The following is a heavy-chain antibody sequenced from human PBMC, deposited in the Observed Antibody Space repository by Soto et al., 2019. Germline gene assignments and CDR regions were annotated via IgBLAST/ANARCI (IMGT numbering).Heavy chain of an antibody. CDR2: IYSSGRT. D-gene: IGHD6-25*01. J-gene: IGHJ3*02. V-gene: IGHV4-39*01. CDR1: GVSISSSTQY. Sequence: SETLSLTCIVSGVSISSSTQYWGWIRQPPGKGLEWLASIYSSGRTYYNPPLKSRLTISVDTSKNQVSLELSTMTAADAAVYYCARFVDNSAAWAFDNWAQ. CDR3: ARFVDNSAAWAFDN.